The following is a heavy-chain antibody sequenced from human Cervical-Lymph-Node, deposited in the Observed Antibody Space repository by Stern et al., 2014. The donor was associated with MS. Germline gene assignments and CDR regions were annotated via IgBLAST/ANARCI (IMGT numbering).Heavy chain of an antibody. CDR2: IGPLFGTA. CDR3: ARDERVWSY. Sequence: QVQLGQSGAEVKKPGSSVRISCTATGSSFSSYAFSWVRQAPGQGLEWMGGIGPLFGTAQYAQRLRGRLTISADKSTRAGDMGVDGLTTDDTAVYFCARDERVWSYWGQGTLVTVSS. D-gene: IGHD2-21*01. J-gene: IGHJ4*02. CDR1: GSSFSSYA. V-gene: IGHV1-69*06.